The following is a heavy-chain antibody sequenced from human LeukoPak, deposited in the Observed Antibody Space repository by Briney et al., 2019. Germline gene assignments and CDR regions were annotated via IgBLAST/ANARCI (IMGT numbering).Heavy chain of an antibody. V-gene: IGHV3-48*02. Sequence: GGSLRLSCAASGFTFSGYSMNWIRQAPGKGLEWVSYINPSSSTIHYADSVKGRFTISRDNAKNSLYLQMNSLRDEDTAVYYCARAWNFDYWGQGTLVTVSS. CDR3: ARAWNFDY. CDR2: INPSSSTI. D-gene: IGHD1-1*01. J-gene: IGHJ4*02. CDR1: GFTFSGYS.